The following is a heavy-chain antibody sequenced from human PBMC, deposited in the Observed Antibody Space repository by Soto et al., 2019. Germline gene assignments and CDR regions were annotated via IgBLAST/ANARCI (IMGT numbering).Heavy chain of an antibody. J-gene: IGHJ4*02. CDR2: ISVYNGDT. Sequence: QVQLVQSGAEVKKPGTSVKVSCRTSGYTFISYGINWVRQAPGQGLEWMGWISVYNGDTNYAQKFQGRVTMTTDTSTSTAYMEMRSLRSDDTAVYYCTTPHDTLTGYLQYWGQGTLVTVSS. D-gene: IGHD3-9*01. V-gene: IGHV1-18*01. CDR3: TTPHDTLTGYLQY. CDR1: GYTFISYG.